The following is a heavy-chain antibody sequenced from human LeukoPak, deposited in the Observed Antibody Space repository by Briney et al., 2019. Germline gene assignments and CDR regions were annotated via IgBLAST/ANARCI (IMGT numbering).Heavy chain of an antibody. D-gene: IGHD6-6*01. CDR1: GYTFTSYG. Sequence: ASVKVSCKASGYTFTSYGVSWVRQAPGQGLEWMGIINPSGGSTSYAQKFQGRVTMTRDTSTSTVYMELSSLRSEDTAVYYCARDNEDSSLYYYYYYMDVWGKGTTVTVSS. CDR3: ARDNEDSSLYYYYYYMDV. V-gene: IGHV1-46*01. CDR2: INPSGGST. J-gene: IGHJ6*03.